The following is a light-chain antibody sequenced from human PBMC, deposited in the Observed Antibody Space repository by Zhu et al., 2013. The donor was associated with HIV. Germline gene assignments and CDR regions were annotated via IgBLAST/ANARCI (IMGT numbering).Light chain of an antibody. V-gene: IGKV1-9*01. CDR2: TAS. Sequence: DIQLTKAPSFISASVGDRVAITCRASQAINTYIAWYRQRPGKAPELLIYTASTLQSGVPSRFSGSGSGTDFTLTINSLQPEDFATYFCQDLNTFPFTFGPGTKV. J-gene: IGKJ3*01. CDR1: QAINTY. CDR3: QDLNTFPFT.